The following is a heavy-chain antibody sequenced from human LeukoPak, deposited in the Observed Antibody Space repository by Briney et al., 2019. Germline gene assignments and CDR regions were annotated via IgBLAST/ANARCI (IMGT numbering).Heavy chain of an antibody. CDR2: MNPNSGNT. CDR1: GYTFTSYD. D-gene: IGHD3-10*01. V-gene: IGHV1-8*01. J-gene: IGHJ4*02. Sequence: ASVKVSCKASGYTFTSYDINWVRQATGQGLEWMGWMNPNSGNTGYAQKFQGRVTMTRNTSISTAYMELSSLGSEDTAVYYCARAGYYYGSGSYYAFDYWGQGTLVTVSS. CDR3: ARAGYYYGSGSYYAFDY.